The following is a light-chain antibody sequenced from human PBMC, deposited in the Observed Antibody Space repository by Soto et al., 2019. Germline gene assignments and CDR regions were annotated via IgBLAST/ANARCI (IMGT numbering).Light chain of an antibody. CDR2: RAS. J-gene: IGKJ4*01. CDR1: QNINNR. Sequence: DIHMTQSPSSLSASVGDTVIITCRANQNINNRLGWFQQTPGKARKSLIYRASNLQSGVPSRFIGWGSGTEFTLTINNLKPEDFATYFCQQYEDYPLTLGGGTKADIK. CDR3: QQYEDYPLT. V-gene: IGKV1-16*01.